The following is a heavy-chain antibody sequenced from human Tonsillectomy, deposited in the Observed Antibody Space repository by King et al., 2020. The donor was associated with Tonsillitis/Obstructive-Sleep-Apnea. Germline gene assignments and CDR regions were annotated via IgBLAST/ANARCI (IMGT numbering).Heavy chain of an antibody. V-gene: IGHV4-4*02. D-gene: IGHD2-15*01. Sequence: VQLQESGPGLVKPSGTLSLTCAVSGGSISSSNWWSWVRQPPGTGLEWIGEIYHSGSTNYNPSLKSRVTISVDKSKNQFSLKLSSVTAADTAVYYCARLVDCSGGSCYSGWFDPWGQGTLVTVSS. J-gene: IGHJ5*02. CDR2: IYHSGST. CDR1: GGSISSSNW. CDR3: ARLVDCSGGSCYSGWFDP.